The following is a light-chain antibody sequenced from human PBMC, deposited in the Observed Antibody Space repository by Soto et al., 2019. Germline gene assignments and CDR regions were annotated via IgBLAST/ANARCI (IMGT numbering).Light chain of an antibody. J-gene: IGKJ1*01. CDR3: QHYNSYGT. Sequence: EIVMTQSPATLSVSPGERATLSCRASQSVSSNLAWYQQKPGQAPRLLIYGASTRATGIPARFSGSGSGTEFTLTISSLQPDDFATYYCQHYNSYGTFGQGTKGDIK. CDR1: QSVSSN. CDR2: GAS. V-gene: IGKV3-15*01.